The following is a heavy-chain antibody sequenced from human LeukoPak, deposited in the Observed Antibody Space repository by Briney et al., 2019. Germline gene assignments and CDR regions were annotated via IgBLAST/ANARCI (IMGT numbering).Heavy chain of an antibody. CDR2: YYHTGSS. CDR3: ASVTRSMSRFFDL. CDR1: GYSISNHYY. Sequence: SETLSLTCAVSGYSISNHYYWGWIRQPPGKGLEWIGSYYHTGSSYYNPSLQSRVAISVDTSKNQFSLELASVTAADTAVYYCASVTRSMSRFFDLWGRGTLVIVSS. J-gene: IGHJ2*01. D-gene: IGHD4-17*01. V-gene: IGHV4-38-2*01.